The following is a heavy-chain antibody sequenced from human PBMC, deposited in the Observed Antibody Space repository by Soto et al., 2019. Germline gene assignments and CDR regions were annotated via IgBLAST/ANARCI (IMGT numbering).Heavy chain of an antibody. CDR3: ARERAARDFDY. V-gene: IGHV3-30-3*01. J-gene: IGHJ4*02. D-gene: IGHD6-6*01. Sequence: QVQLVESGGGVVQPGRSLRLSCAASGFTLSSYAMHWVRQAPGKGLEWVAVISYDGSTKYYADSVKGRFTISRDNSKNTLYLQINSLRAEDTAVYYCARERAARDFDYWGQGTLVTVSS. CDR1: GFTLSSYA. CDR2: ISYDGSTK.